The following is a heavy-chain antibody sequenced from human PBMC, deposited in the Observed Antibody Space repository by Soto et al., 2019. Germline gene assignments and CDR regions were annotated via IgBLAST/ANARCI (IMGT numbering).Heavy chain of an antibody. Sequence: EVQLLESGGGLVQPGGSLRLSCAASGFTFSSYAMSWVRRAPGKGLEWVSGISGSGDNTYYADSVKGRFTISRDNSKNTLYLQMNSLRAEDTAVYFCAKMSHSSAWSHLDYWGQGTLVTVSS. CDR1: GFTFSSYA. CDR2: ISGSGDNT. D-gene: IGHD6-19*01. V-gene: IGHV3-23*01. J-gene: IGHJ4*02. CDR3: AKMSHSSAWSHLDY.